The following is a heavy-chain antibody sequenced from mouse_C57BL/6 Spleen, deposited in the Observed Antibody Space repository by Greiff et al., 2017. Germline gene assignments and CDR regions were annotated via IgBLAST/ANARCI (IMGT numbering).Heavy chain of an antibody. Sequence: VQLQQSGAELVKPGASVKISCKASGYAFSSYWMNWVQQRPGKGLEWIGQIYPGDGDTNYNGTFKGKATLTADKSSSTAYMQRSSLTSEASAVYFCARGCDGTYYFDYWGQGTTLTVSS. J-gene: IGHJ2*01. CDR1: GYAFSSYW. CDR3: ARGCDGTYYFDY. V-gene: IGHV1-80*01. D-gene: IGHD2-3*01. CDR2: IYPGDGDT.